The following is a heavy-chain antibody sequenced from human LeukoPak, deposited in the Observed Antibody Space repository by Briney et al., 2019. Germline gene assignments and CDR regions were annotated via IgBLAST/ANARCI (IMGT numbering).Heavy chain of an antibody. D-gene: IGHD3-22*01. CDR3: ARVRFDYYDSSGYPPYYFDY. Sequence: SETLSLTCTVSGGSISSGGYYWSWIRQHPGKGLEWIGYIYYSGSTYYNPSLKSRVTISVDTSKNQFSLKLSSVIAADTAVYYCARVRFDYYDSSGYPPYYFDYWGQGTLVTVSS. J-gene: IGHJ4*02. V-gene: IGHV4-31*03. CDR2: IYYSGST. CDR1: GGSISSGGYY.